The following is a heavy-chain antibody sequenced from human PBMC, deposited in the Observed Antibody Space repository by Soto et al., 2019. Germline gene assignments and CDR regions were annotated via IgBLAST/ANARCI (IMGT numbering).Heavy chain of an antibody. CDR1: GFTFSSYW. J-gene: IGHJ6*03. V-gene: IGHV3-7*01. CDR3: ARVIRAVFGGYYYYMDV. D-gene: IGHD3-10*01. CDR2: IKQDGSEK. Sequence: GGSLRLSCAAFGFTFSSYWMSWVRQAPGKGLEWVANIKQDGSEKYYVGSVKGRFTISRDNAKNSLYLQMNSLRAEDTAVYYFARVIRAVFGGYYYYMDVWGKGTTVTVSS.